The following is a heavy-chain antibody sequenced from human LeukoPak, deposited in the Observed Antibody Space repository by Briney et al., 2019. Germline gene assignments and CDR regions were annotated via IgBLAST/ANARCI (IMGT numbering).Heavy chain of an antibody. V-gene: IGHV3-23*01. CDR2: IDSSGGVT. Sequence: GGSLRLSCTASGFIFSNYAMTWVRQAPGKGLEWVSGIDSSGGVTYYAESVRGRFTISRDNSQNTLYLQMNDLRAEDTAVYYCAKDPSSGWYGDAFDIWGQGTMVTVSS. CDR1: GFIFSNYA. CDR3: AKDPSSGWYGDAFDI. J-gene: IGHJ3*02. D-gene: IGHD6-19*01.